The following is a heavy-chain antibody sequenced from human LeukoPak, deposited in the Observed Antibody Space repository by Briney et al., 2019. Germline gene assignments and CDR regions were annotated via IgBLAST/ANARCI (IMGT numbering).Heavy chain of an antibody. CDR1: GFTFSSYA. J-gene: IGHJ4*02. Sequence: ETGGSLRLSCAASGFTFSSYAISWVRQAPRKGREGVSAISGSGGSTYYADAVKGRFTISRDNSKTTLYLQMNSLRAEDTAVYYCAKAVAAAPRGGYFDYWGQGPVVTVSS. D-gene: IGHD6-13*01. CDR3: AKAVAAAPRGGYFDY. V-gene: IGHV3-23*01. CDR2: ISGSGGST.